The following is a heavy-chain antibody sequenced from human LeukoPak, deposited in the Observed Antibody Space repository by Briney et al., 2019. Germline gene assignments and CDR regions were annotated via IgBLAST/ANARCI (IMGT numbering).Heavy chain of an antibody. Sequence: ASVKVSCKASGYTFTSYGISWVRQAPGQGLERMGWISAYNGNTNYAQNLQGRLTMTTDTSTSTGYMELRSLRSDDTAVYYCARDGQFGGAPRYWGQGTLVTVSS. V-gene: IGHV1-18*01. J-gene: IGHJ4*02. CDR2: ISAYNGNT. CDR3: ARDGQFGGAPRY. D-gene: IGHD3-16*01. CDR1: GYTFTSYG.